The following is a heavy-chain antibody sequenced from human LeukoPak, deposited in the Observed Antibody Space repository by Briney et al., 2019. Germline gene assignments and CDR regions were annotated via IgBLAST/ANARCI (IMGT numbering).Heavy chain of an antibody. D-gene: IGHD2-2*01. J-gene: IGHJ6*02. Sequence: PSETLSLTCTVSGGSISSYYWSWIRQPPGKGLEWIGEINHSGSTNYNPSLKSRVTISVDTSKNQFSLKLSSVTAADTAVYYCARGNYCSSTSCPNMDVWGQGTTVTVSS. CDR1: GGSISSYY. V-gene: IGHV4-34*01. CDR2: INHSGST. CDR3: ARGNYCSSTSCPNMDV.